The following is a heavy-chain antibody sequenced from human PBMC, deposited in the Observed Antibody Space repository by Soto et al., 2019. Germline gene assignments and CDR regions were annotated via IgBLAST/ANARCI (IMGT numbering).Heavy chain of an antibody. V-gene: IGHV1-3*01. J-gene: IGHJ4*02. Sequence: QVHLVQSGAEVKKPGASVRVSCKASGYNFTDNRIHWLRQAPGQRLEWMGWIRPGSGKAQYSEKFLGRVTITRDTSATTAHMELSSLTSDDTAVYYCARGEIPLFEYWGQGTLVTVSS. CDR3: ARGEIPLFEY. CDR1: GYNFTDNR. CDR2: IRPGSGKA. D-gene: IGHD2-21*01.